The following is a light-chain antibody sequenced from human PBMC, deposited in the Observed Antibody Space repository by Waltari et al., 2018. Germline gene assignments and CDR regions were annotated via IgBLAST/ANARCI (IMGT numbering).Light chain of an antibody. CDR2: YAS. V-gene: IGKV6-21*02. CDR1: QGVGTN. Sequence: ITCRASQGVGTNLQWYQQKPGQSPKLLIKYASQSISGVPSRFSGSGSGTDFTLTINGLETEDAATYYCHQSSSSFTFGPGTKVDIK. CDR3: HQSSSSFT. J-gene: IGKJ3*01.